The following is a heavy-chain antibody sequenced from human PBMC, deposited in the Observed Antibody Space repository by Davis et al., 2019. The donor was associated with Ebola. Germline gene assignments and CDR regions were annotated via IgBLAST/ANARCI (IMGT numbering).Heavy chain of an antibody. J-gene: IGHJ5*02. CDR2: ISAYNGNT. V-gene: IGHV1-18*01. Sequence: ASVKVSCKASGYTFTSYGISWVRQAPGQGLEWMGWISAYNGNTNYAQKLQGRVTITADESTSTAYMELSSLRSEDTAVYYCARERNSGYDVNWFGPWGQGTLVTVSS. D-gene: IGHD5-12*01. CDR3: ARERNSGYDVNWFGP. CDR1: GYTFTSYG.